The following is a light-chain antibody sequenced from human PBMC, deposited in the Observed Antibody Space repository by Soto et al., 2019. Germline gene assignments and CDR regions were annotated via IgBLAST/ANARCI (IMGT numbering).Light chain of an antibody. CDR3: SSYTSSSTRV. Sequence: QSALTQPASVSGSPGQSITISCTGTSSDVGGYNYVSWYQQHPGKAPKLMIYEVSNRPSGVSNRFSGFKSGNTASLTISGLQAEYEAAYYCSSYTSSSTRVFGGGTQLTVL. CDR2: EVS. CDR1: SSDVGGYNY. J-gene: IGLJ3*02. V-gene: IGLV2-14*01.